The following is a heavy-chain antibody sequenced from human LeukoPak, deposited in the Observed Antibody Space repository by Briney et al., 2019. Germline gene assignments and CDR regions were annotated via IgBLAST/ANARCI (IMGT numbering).Heavy chain of an antibody. V-gene: IGHV4-39*07. CDR1: GGSISSSSYY. D-gene: IGHD4-11*01. CDR3: ARGYSYYYYYMDV. J-gene: IGHJ6*03. Sequence: SETLSLTCTVSGGSISSSSYYWGWIRQPPGKGLEWIGEINHSGSTNYNPSLKSRVTISVDTSKNQFSLKLSSVTAADTAVYYCARGYSYYYYYMDVWGKGTTVTVSS. CDR2: INHSGST.